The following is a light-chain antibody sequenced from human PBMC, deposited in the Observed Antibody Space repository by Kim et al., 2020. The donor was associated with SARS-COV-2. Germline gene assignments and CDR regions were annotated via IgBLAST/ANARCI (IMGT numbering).Light chain of an antibody. CDR2: GAS. CDR1: QSISSN. V-gene: IGKV3-15*01. J-gene: IGKJ2*01. Sequence: VSPGERATLSCRASQSISSNLAWYQQKPGQAPRLLIYGASTRATGVPARFSGSGSGTEFTLTISSLQSEDFALYYCQQYNNWPPSTFGQGTKLEI. CDR3: QQYNNWPPST.